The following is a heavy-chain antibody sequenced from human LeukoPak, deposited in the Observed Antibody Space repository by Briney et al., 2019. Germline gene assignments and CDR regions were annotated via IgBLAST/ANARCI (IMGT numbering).Heavy chain of an antibody. Sequence: SVKVSCKASGGTFISYAISWVRQAPGQGLEWMGGIIPIFGTANYAQKFQGRVTITADESTSTAYMELSSLRSEDTAVYYCARELQGAVAGTDYYYGMDVWGQGTRGYYYGMDVWGQGTTVTVSS. CDR2: IIPIFGTA. V-gene: IGHV1-69*13. J-gene: IGHJ6*02. CDR1: GGTFISYA. D-gene: IGHD6-19*01. CDR3: ARELQGAVAGTDYYYGMDVWGQGTRGYYYGMDV.